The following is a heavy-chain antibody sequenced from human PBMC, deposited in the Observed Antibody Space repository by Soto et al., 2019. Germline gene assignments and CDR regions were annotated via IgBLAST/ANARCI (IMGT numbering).Heavy chain of an antibody. D-gene: IGHD2-8*01. CDR3: AKDFCTNGVCYPGAY. Sequence: EVQLVESGGGLVQPGRSLRLSCAASGFTFDDYAMHWVRQAPGKGLEWVSGISWNSGSIGYADSVKGRFTISRDNAKNSLYLQMNSLRAEDTALYYCAKDFCTNGVCYPGAYWGQGTLVTVSS. V-gene: IGHV3-9*01. J-gene: IGHJ4*02. CDR1: GFTFDDYA. CDR2: ISWNSGSI.